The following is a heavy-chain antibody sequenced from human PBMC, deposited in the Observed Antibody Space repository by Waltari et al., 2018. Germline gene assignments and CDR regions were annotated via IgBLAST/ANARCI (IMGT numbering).Heavy chain of an antibody. CDR3: AKDLSSSE. CDR2: ISGSGENT. CDR1: GFTFSSNA. Sequence: EVLLLESGGGFVQPGGSRRLSCAAPGFTFSSNAMSWVRQAPGKGLEWVSTISGSGENTYYADSVKGRFSISRDNSKNTLSLQMNSLRAEDTARYFCAKDLSSSEGGQGTLVTVSS. D-gene: IGHD6-25*01. V-gene: IGHV3-23*01. J-gene: IGHJ4*02.